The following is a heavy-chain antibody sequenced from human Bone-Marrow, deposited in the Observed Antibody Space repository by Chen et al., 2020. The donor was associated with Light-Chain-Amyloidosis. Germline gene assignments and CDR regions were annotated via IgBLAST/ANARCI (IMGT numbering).Heavy chain of an antibody. D-gene: IGHD2-8*01. CDR1: GFTFNNYG. J-gene: IGHJ6*01. Sequence: QVQLVESGGGVVQPWGSLRLSCTASGFTFNNYGMHWVRQAPGKGLEWFAGMSYEGSRRNYADSGKGRVPVARDSWKSTLYQQMGNRRHEDTARCYCAKSKGIFMMYVSKVALDVWGQGTTVIASS. V-gene: IGHV3-30*18. CDR2: MSYEGSRR. CDR3: AKSKGIFMMYVSKVALDV.